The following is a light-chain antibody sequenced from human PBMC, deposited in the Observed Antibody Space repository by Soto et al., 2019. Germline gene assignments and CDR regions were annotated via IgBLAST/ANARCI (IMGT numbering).Light chain of an antibody. Sequence: EIVLTQSPGTLPLSPGERATLSCRTSQSVSSSYLAWYQQKPGQAPRLLIYGASNRATGIPDRFSGSGSGTDFTLTISRLEPEDFAVYYCQHYGTSPLTLGPGTKVDIK. V-gene: IGKV3-20*01. J-gene: IGKJ3*01. CDR3: QHYGTSPLT. CDR1: QSVSSSY. CDR2: GAS.